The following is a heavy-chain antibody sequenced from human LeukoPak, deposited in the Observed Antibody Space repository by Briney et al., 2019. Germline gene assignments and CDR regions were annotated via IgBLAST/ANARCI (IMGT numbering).Heavy chain of an antibody. CDR1: GFTFSRSW. CDR3: TKSLDY. Sequence: GGSLRLSCVASGFTFSRSWMDWVRQVPGRGLEWVANIKEDGSETYYVDSAKGRFTISRDNAKNSLYLQMDSLRVEDTAIYYCTKSLDYWGQGTLVTVSS. CDR2: IKEDGSET. V-gene: IGHV3-7*01. J-gene: IGHJ4*02.